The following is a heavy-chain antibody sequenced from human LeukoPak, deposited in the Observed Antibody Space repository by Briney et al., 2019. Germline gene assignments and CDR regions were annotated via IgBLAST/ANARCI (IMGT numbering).Heavy chain of an antibody. CDR3: ANPRRGRDPLSDS. D-gene: IGHD5-24*01. CDR1: GFTFSSYA. J-gene: IGHJ4*02. Sequence: GGSLRLSCAASGFTFSSYAMSWVRQAPGKGPEWVSAISGSGASTYYADSVKGRFTISRDNSKNTLFLQMTSLRAEDTAVYYCANPRRGRDPLSDSWGQGTLVIVSS. CDR2: ISGSGAST. V-gene: IGHV3-23*01.